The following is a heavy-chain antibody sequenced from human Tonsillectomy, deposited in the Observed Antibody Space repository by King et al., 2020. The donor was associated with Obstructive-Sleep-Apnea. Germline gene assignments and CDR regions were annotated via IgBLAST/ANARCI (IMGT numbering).Heavy chain of an antibody. Sequence: VQLVESGGGLVQPGTSLRLSCAASGFTFDDYAMHWFRQAPGKGLEWVSGIIFICARVVYADSVKCRFTISRDNAKNSLYLQINSRRAEDTALYHCTKDIVAAAGDAFDIWGQGTMVTVSS. J-gene: IGHJ3*02. CDR2: IIFICARV. CDR1: GFTFDDYA. CDR3: TKDIVAAAGDAFDI. D-gene: IGHD6-13*01. V-gene: IGHV3-9*01.